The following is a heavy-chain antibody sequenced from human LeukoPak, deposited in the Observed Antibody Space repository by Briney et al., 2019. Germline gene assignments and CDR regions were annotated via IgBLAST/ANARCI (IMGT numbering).Heavy chain of an antibody. D-gene: IGHD3-22*01. CDR3: ARQDGGYYYWFDP. J-gene: IGHJ5*02. CDR1: GDSISSSSYY. V-gene: IGHV4-39*01. Sequence: PSETLSLTCAASGDSISSSSYYWAWISQPPGKGLEWIGTIHYSGSTYYNPSLKSRVTISVDTSKNQFSLKLSSVTAADTAVYYCARQDGGYYYWFDPWGQGTLVTVSS. CDR2: IHYSGST.